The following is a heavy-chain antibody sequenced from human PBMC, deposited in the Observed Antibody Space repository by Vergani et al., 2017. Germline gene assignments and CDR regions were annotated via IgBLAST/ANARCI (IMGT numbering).Heavy chain of an antibody. D-gene: IGHD2-2*01. CDR1: GGTFSSYA. Sequence: QVQLVQSGAEVKKPGSSVKVSCKASGGTFSSYAISWVRQAPGQGLEWMGGIIPIFGTANYAQNFQGRVTITADESTSTAYMELSSLRSEDTAVYYCARENCSSTSGYPYWFDPWGQGTLVTVSS. CDR3: ARENCSSTSGYPYWFDP. V-gene: IGHV1-69*01. J-gene: IGHJ5*02. CDR2: IIPIFGTA.